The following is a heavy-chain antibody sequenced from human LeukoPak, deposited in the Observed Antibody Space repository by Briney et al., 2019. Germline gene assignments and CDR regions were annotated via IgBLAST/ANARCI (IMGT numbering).Heavy chain of an antibody. J-gene: IGHJ2*01. V-gene: IGHV3-23*01. CDR3: AKLIGTYWYFDL. CDR2: ISGTGATT. D-gene: IGHD1-1*01. Sequence: PGGSLRLSCAASGFTFSSYAMSWVRQAPGKGLEWVSGISGTGATTYYADSVKGRFTISRDNSKNTLYLQMNSLRVEDTAVYYCAKLIGTYWYFDLWGRGTLVTVSS. CDR1: GFTFSSYA.